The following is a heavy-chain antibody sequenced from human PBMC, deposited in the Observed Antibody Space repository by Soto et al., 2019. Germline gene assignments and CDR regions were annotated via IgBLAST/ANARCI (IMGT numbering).Heavy chain of an antibody. CDR3: AKDGPDFYDY. CDR2: ISWDGGST. Sequence: AGSLRLSFSASGFTFDDYTMHWVRQAPGKGLEWVSLISWDGGSTYYADSVKGRFTISRDNSKNSLYLQMNSLRTEDTALYYCAKDGPDFYDYWGQGTLVTVSA. CDR1: GFTFDDYT. J-gene: IGHJ4*02. V-gene: IGHV3-43*01.